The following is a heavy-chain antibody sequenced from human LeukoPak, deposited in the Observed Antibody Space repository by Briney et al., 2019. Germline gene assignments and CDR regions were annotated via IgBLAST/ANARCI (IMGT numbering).Heavy chain of an antibody. CDR3: ARGVIGATVTYYVRPAFDI. V-gene: IGHV4-61*02. J-gene: IGHJ3*02. D-gene: IGHD4-11*01. CDR2: IYTSGST. CDR1: GGSISSGSYY. Sequence: SETLSLTCTVSGGSISSGSYYWSWIRQPAGKGLEWIGRIYTSGSTNYNPSLKSRVTISVDTSKNQFSLKLSSVTAADTAVYYCARGVIGATVTYYVRPAFDIWGQGTMVTVSS.